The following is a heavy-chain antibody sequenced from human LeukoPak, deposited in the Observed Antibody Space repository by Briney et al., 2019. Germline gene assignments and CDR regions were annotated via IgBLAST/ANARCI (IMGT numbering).Heavy chain of an antibody. Sequence: SETLSLTCSVSGGSTSRSSYYWGWIRQPPGKGLEWIGSVYYTGSTYYNPSLKSRVTISVDTSKNQFSLKLSSVTATDTAVYYCVDHYDSRGYVWVWGQGTLVTVSS. CDR2: VYYTGST. J-gene: IGHJ4*02. V-gene: IGHV4-39*01. D-gene: IGHD3-22*01. CDR1: GGSTSRSSYY. CDR3: VDHYDSRGYVWV.